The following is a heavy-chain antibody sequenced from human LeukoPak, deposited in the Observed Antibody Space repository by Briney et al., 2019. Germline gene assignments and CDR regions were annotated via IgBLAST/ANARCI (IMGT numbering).Heavy chain of an antibody. V-gene: IGHV4-4*07. CDR2: IYTSGST. CDR3: AREMFQYYDSSGTLRD. Sequence: SETLSLTCTVSGGSISSYYWSWIRQPAGKGLEWIGRIYTSGSTNYNPSLKSRVTMSVDTSKNQFSLKLSSVTAADTAVYHCAREMFQYYDSSGTLRDWGQGTLVTVSS. CDR1: GGSISSYY. J-gene: IGHJ4*02. D-gene: IGHD3-22*01.